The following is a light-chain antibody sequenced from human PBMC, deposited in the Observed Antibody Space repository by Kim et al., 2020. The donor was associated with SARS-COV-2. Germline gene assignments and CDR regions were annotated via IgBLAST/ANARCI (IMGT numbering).Light chain of an antibody. CDR1: QDINNY. V-gene: IGKV1-33*01. CDR3: QQFDDLPIT. Sequence: DIQMTQSPSSLSASVGDRLTITCQASQDINNYLNWYQQKPGKAPKLLIYDASNLETGVPSRFSGSGSGTDFTFTITSLQPDDIATYYCQQFDDLPITFGAGTKVDIK. J-gene: IGKJ4*01. CDR2: DAS.